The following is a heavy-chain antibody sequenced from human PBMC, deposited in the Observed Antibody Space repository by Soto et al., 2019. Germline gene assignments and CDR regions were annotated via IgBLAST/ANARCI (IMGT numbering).Heavy chain of an antibody. CDR2: ISAYNGNT. CDR1: GYTFTSYG. CDR3: AASKGDAQLLHYNWFDP. J-gene: IGHJ5*02. Sequence: ASVKVSCKASGYTFTSYGISWVRQAPGQGLEWMGWISAYNGNTNYAQKLQDRVTMTTDTSTSTAYMELSSLRSEDTAVYYCAASKGDAQLLHYNWFDPWGQG. V-gene: IGHV1-18*01. D-gene: IGHD2-2*01.